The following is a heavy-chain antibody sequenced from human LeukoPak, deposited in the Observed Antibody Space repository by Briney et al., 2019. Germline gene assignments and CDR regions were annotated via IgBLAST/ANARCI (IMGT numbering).Heavy chain of an antibody. D-gene: IGHD6-6*01. CDR2: IIPIFGTA. J-gene: IGHJ6*03. V-gene: IGHV1-69*05. Sequence: SVKVSCKASGGTFSSYAISWVRQAPGQGLEWTGGIIPIFGTANYAQKFQGRVTITTDESTSTAYMELSSLRSEDTAVYYCARAAEQLGSYYYYMDVWGKGTTVTVSS. CDR3: ARAAEQLGSYYYYMDV. CDR1: GGTFSSYA.